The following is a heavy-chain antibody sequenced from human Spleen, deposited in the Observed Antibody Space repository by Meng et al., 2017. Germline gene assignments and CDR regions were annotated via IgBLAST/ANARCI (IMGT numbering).Heavy chain of an antibody. Sequence: SLKISCAASGFSFDYYAMHWVRQAPGKGLEWVSSITWNSGSVGYADSVKGRFTISRDNAKNSLYLQMNSLRAEDTAFYYCAKTLVATSNTILFDHWGQGTLVTVSS. CDR1: GFSFDYYA. J-gene: IGHJ4*02. D-gene: IGHD2-2*01. CDR3: AKTLVATSNTILFDH. CDR2: ITWNSGSV. V-gene: IGHV3-9*01.